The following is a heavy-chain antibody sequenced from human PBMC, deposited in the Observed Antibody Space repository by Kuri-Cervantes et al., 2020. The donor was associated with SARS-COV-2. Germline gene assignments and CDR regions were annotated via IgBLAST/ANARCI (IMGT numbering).Heavy chain of an antibody. J-gene: IGHJ6*03. CDR1: GGSISSYY. D-gene: IGHD2/OR15-2a*01. V-gene: IGHV4-4*07. CDR3: ARDTSVGSTFNYYYYMDV. Sequence: SETLSLTCTVSGGSISSYYWSWIRQPAGKGLEWIGRIYTSGSTNYNPSLKSRVTMSVDTSKNQFSLKLSSVTAADTAVYYCARDTSVGSTFNYYYYMDVWGKGTTVTVSS. CDR2: IYTSGST.